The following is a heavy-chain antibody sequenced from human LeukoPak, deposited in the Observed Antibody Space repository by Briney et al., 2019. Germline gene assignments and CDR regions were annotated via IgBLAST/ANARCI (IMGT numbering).Heavy chain of an antibody. Sequence: GGSLRLSCAVSGFTFSSYWMSWVRQAPGKGPEWVANIKQDGSEKYYVDSVKGRFTISRDNAKNSLYLQMNGLRAEDTAVYYCARGIAGAGTAVLDYWGQGTLVIVSS. D-gene: IGHD6-13*01. CDR1: GFTFSSYW. CDR3: ARGIAGAGTAVLDY. J-gene: IGHJ4*02. CDR2: IKQDGSEK. V-gene: IGHV3-7*01.